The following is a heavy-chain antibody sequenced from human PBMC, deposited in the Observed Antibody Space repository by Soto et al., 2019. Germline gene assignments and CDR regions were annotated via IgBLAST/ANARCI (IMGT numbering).Heavy chain of an antibody. CDR1: GFTFSSYA. D-gene: IGHD1-20*01. V-gene: IGHV3-30-3*01. J-gene: IGHJ4*02. CDR2: ISYDGSNK. Sequence: GGSLRLSCAASGFTFSSYAMHWVRQAPGKGLEWVAVISYDGSNKYYADSVKGRFTISRDNSKNTLYLQMNSLRAEDTAVYYCARANNWNLDYWGQGTLVTVSS. CDR3: ARANNWNLDY.